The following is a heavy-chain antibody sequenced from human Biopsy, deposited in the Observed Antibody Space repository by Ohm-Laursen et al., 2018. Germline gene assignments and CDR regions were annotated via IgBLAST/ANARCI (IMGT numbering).Heavy chain of an antibody. CDR3: AGGAAKGNPYDH. CDR1: GGTFSSYV. J-gene: IGHJ5*02. D-gene: IGHD3-10*01. CDR2: IIPTFDTP. Sequence: SVKASCKASGGTFSSYVISWVRQAPGQGLEWMGRIIPTFDTPTYAPDLQGRVTFTADKSTGTAHLDLSRLRSEDTAIYYCAGGAAKGNPYDHWGQGTLVTISS. V-gene: IGHV1-69*06.